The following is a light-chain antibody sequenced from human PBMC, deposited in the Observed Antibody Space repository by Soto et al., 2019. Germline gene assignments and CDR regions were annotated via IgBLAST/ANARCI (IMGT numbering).Light chain of an antibody. Sequence: DIQMTQSPSAVSASVGARVTITCRASQDISSWLAWYQQKTGEAPKVLIYAAFSLESGVPSRFNGSGSVTDFTLTISSLQPEDFATYYCQQTISFPLTFGGGTKVEI. CDR3: QQTISFPLT. V-gene: IGKV1D-12*01. J-gene: IGKJ4*01. CDR1: QDISSW. CDR2: AAF.